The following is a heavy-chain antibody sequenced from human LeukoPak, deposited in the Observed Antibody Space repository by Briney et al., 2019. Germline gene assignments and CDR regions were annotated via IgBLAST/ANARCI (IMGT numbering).Heavy chain of an antibody. D-gene: IGHD1-7*01. CDR2: ISKDGSDK. CDR3: ARDYWWNYDY. V-gene: IGHV3-30-3*01. CDR1: GFTFSDYA. Sequence: GGSLRLSCAASGFTFSDYAMHWARQAPGKGLEWVAVISKDGSDKYYPGSVRGRFTISRDNSKNTIYLQMDSLRAEDTAIYYCARDYWWNYDYWGQGTLVTVSS. J-gene: IGHJ4*02.